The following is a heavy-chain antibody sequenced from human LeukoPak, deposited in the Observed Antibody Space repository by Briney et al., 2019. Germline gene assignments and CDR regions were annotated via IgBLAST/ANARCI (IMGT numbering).Heavy chain of an antibody. CDR2: IYYSGST. CDR1: GGSISSSSYY. J-gene: IGHJ6*03. Sequence: SETLSLTCTVSGGSISSSSYYWGWIRQPPGKGLEWIGSIYYSGSTYYNPSLESRVTISGDTSKNQFSLKLSSVTAADTAVYYCAGPVYYYGSGSYYKRPMDVWGKGTTVTISS. V-gene: IGHV4-39*07. D-gene: IGHD3-10*01. CDR3: AGPVYYYGSGSYYKRPMDV.